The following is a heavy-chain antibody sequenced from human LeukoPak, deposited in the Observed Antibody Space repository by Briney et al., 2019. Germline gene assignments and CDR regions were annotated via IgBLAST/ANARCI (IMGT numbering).Heavy chain of an antibody. J-gene: IGHJ5*02. Sequence: PSETLSLTCTVSGGSISSYYWSWIRQPAGKGLEWIGRIYTSGSTNYNPSLKSRVTMSVDTSKNQFSLKLSSVTAADTAVYYCARVRRPADGSGRHPSWFGPWGQGTLVTVSS. D-gene: IGHD3-10*01. V-gene: IGHV4-4*07. CDR1: GGSISSYY. CDR3: ARVRRPADGSGRHPSWFGP. CDR2: IYTSGST.